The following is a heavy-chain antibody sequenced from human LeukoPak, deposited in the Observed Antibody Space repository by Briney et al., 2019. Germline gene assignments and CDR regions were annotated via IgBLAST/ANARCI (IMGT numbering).Heavy chain of an antibody. V-gene: IGHV3-23*01. CDR1: GFTFSNYA. D-gene: IGHD2-2*01. J-gene: IGHJ4*02. CDR2: ISGSGGST. CDR3: AKGGGRYCSSTSCYSFDY. Sequence: GGSLRLSCAASGFTFSNYAMSWVRQAPGKGLEWVSAISGSGGSTYYADSVKGRFTISRDNSKNTLYLQMNSLRAEDTAVYYCAKGGGRYCSSTSCYSFDYWGQGTLVTVPS.